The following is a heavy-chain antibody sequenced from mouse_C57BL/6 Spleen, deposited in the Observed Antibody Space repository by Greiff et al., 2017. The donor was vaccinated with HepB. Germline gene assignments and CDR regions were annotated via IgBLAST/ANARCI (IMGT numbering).Heavy chain of an antibody. CDR1: GYTFTSYW. CDR2: IYPSDSET. D-gene: IGHD2-3*01. Sequence: QVQLKQPGAELVRPGSSVKLSCKASGYTFTSYWMDWVKQRPGQGLEWIGNIYPSDSETHYNQKFKDKATLTVDKSSSTAYMQLSSLTSEDSAVYYCARDDGYWFAYWGQGTLVTVSA. J-gene: IGHJ3*01. V-gene: IGHV1-61*01. CDR3: ARDDGYWFAY.